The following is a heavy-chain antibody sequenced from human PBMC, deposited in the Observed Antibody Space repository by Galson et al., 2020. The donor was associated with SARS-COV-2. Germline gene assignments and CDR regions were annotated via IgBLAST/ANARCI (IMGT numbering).Heavy chain of an antibody. Sequence: GESLKISCAASGFTFSSYSMNWVRQAPGKGLEWVSSISSSSSYIYYADSVKGRFTISRDNAKNSLYLQMNSLRAEDTAVYYCAREGYYYDSSGIFDIGGQGTMVTVSS. D-gene: IGHD3-22*01. CDR1: GFTFSSYS. V-gene: IGHV3-21*01. CDR3: AREGYYYDSSGIFDI. J-gene: IGHJ3*02. CDR2: ISSSSSYI.